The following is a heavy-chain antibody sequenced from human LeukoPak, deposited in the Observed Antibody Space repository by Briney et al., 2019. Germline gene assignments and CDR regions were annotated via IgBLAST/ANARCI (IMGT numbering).Heavy chain of an antibody. CDR1: GGSISSGDYY. CDR2: IYYSVST. J-gene: IGHJ4*02. CDR3: ARGNDFWSGYYIIDY. Sequence: PSQTLSLTCTVSGGSISSGDYYWSWIRQPPGKGLEWIGYIYYSVSTYYNPSLKSRVTISVDTSNNQFSLKLSSVTAADTAVYYCARGNDFWSGYYIIDYWGQGTLVTVSS. D-gene: IGHD3-3*01. V-gene: IGHV4-30-4*01.